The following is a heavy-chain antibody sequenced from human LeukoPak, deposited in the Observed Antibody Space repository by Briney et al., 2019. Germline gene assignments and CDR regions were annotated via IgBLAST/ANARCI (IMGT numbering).Heavy chain of an antibody. J-gene: IGHJ4*02. D-gene: IGHD6-13*01. Sequence: GGSLRLSCAASGVTCSSYSMNWVRQAPGKGLEWVSAISGSGGSTYYADSVKGRFTISRDNSKNTLYLQMNSLRAEDTAVYYCAKYIHGRYSSSWYVWDYWGQGTLVTVSS. CDR3: AKYIHGRYSSSWYVWDY. CDR1: GVTCSSYS. CDR2: ISGSGGST. V-gene: IGHV3-23*01.